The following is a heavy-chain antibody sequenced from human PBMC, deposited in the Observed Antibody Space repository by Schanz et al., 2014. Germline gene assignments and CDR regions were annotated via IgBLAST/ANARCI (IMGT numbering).Heavy chain of an antibody. CDR1: GFDFNSYS. D-gene: IGHD6-19*01. Sequence: EVRLVESGGGLVQPGGSIRLSCEASGFDFNSYSMNWVRQVPGKGLEWVSSISSSGSYIYYADSVKGRFSISRDNAKNSLFLQMNRLRAEDTALYYCAIIGVMVAVAGTRADYWGQGTLVTVSS. J-gene: IGHJ4*02. CDR3: AIIGVMVAVAGTRADY. CDR2: ISSSGSYI. V-gene: IGHV3-21*02.